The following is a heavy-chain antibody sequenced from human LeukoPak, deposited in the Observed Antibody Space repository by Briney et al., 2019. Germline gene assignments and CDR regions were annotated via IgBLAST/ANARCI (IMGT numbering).Heavy chain of an antibody. V-gene: IGHV1-69*13. CDR2: IIPIFGTA. D-gene: IGHD5-12*01. CDR1: GGTFSSYA. CDR3: ARIAAGYSCYDGGVY. J-gene: IGHJ4*02. Sequence: SVKVSCKASGGTFSSYAISWVRQAPGQGLEWMGGIIPIFGTANYAQKFQGRVTITADESTSTAYMELSSLRSEDTAVYYCARIAAGYSCYDGGVYGGQGTLVTVSS.